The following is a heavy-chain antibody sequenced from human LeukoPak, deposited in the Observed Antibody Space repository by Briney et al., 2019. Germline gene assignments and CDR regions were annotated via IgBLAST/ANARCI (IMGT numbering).Heavy chain of an antibody. Sequence: GSLRLSCAASGFTFSSYAMSWVRQAPGKGLEWVSAISGSGGSTYYADSVKGRFTISRDNSKNTLYLQMNSLRAEDTAVYYCAKDLSRWLQFLSSDYWGQGTLVTVSS. CDR2: ISGSGGST. J-gene: IGHJ4*02. D-gene: IGHD5-12*01. CDR1: GFTFSSYA. V-gene: IGHV3-23*01. CDR3: AKDLSRWLQFLSSDY.